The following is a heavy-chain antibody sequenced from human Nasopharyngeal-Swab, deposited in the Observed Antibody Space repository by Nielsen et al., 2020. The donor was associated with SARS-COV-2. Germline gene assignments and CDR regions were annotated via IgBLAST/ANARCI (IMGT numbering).Heavy chain of an antibody. CDR2: IYSGGST. D-gene: IGHD3-10*02. J-gene: IGHJ4*02. V-gene: IGHV3-53*01. CDR1: GFTVSSNY. Sequence: GGSLRLSCAASGFTVSSNYMSWVRQAPGKGLEWVSVIYSGGSTYYADSVKGRFTISRDNAKNSLYLQMNSLRAEDTAVYYCARSMFGEFLLDYWGQGTLVTVSS. CDR3: ARSMFGEFLLDY.